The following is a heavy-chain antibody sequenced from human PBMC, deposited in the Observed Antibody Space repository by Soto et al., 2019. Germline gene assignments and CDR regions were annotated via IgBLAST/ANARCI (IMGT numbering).Heavy chain of an antibody. J-gene: IGHJ4*02. CDR1: GYTFTVYY. Sequence: ASVKVSCKASGYTFTVYYMHCVLQAPGQGLEWMGWINPNSGGTNYAQKFQGRVTMTRDTSISTAYMELSRLRSDDTAVYYCARDQSPSSNMDYWGQGTLVTSPQ. CDR2: INPNSGGT. CDR3: ARDQSPSSNMDY. V-gene: IGHV1-2*02. D-gene: IGHD6-13*01.